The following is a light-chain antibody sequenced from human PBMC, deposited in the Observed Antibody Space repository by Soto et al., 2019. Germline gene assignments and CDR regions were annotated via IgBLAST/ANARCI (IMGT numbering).Light chain of an antibody. Sequence: EIVMTQSPATLSVSPGERAALSCRASHSLSSDLAWYQQKPGQAPRLLIYGASTRATGIPARFSGSGSGTEFTLTISSLQSEDFAVYYCLQYNKWPFTCGPGTIVDIK. CDR1: HSLSSD. J-gene: IGKJ3*01. CDR2: GAS. CDR3: LQYNKWPFT. V-gene: IGKV3-15*01.